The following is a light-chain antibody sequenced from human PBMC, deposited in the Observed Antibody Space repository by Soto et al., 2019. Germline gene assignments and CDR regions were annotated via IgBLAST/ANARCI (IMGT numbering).Light chain of an antibody. CDR2: KAS. V-gene: IGKV1-5*03. J-gene: IGKJ1*01. Sequence: DIQMTQSPSTLSGSVGDRVTITCRASQTISSWLAWYQQKPGKAPKHLIYKASTLKSGVPSRFSGSGSGTEFTLTISSLQPEDFATYYCQHYNSYSEAFGQGTKVEL. CDR3: QHYNSYSEA. CDR1: QTISSW.